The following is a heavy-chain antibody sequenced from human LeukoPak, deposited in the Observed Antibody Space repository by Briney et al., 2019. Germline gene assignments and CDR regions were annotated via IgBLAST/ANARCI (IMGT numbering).Heavy chain of an antibody. CDR3: ARAYYDILTGYSYYYYMDV. CDR2: ISSSSYI. D-gene: IGHD3-9*01. V-gene: IGHV3-21*01. Sequence: GGSLRLSCAASGFTFSSYSMNWVRQAPGKGLEGVSSISSSSYIYYADSVKGRFTISRDNAKNSLYLQMNSLRAEDTAVYYCARAYYDILTGYSYYYYMDVWGKGTTVTISS. J-gene: IGHJ6*03. CDR1: GFTFSSYS.